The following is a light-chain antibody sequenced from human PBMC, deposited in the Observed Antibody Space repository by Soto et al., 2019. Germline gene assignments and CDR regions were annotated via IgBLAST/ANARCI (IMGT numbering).Light chain of an antibody. CDR3: SSYTSSSTYV. Sequence: QSVLTQPASVSRSPGQSITISCTGTSSEVGGYNYVSWYQQHPGKAPKLMIYDVSNRPSGVSNRFSGSKSGNTASLTISGLQAEDEADYYCSSYTSSSTYVFGTGTKVTVL. CDR1: SSEVGGYNY. CDR2: DVS. J-gene: IGLJ1*01. V-gene: IGLV2-14*01.